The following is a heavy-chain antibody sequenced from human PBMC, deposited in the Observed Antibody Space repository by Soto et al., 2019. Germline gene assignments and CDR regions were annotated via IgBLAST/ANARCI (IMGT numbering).Heavy chain of an antibody. CDR1: GFTFSSYA. V-gene: IGHV3-30-3*01. D-gene: IGHD3-9*01. Sequence: PGGSLRLSCAASGFTFSSYAMHWVRRAPGKGLEWVAVISYDGSNKYYADSVKGRFTISRDNSKNTLYLQMNSLRAEDTAVYYCARDSIPPYYDILTGYYPPDYWGQGTLVTAPQ. CDR2: ISYDGSNK. J-gene: IGHJ4*02. CDR3: ARDSIPPYYDILTGYYPPDY.